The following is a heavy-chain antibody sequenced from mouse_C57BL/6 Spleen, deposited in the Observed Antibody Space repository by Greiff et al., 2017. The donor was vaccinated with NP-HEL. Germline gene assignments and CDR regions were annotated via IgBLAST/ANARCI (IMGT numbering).Heavy chain of an antibody. CDR1: GYTFTSYW. CDR3: ARREVVATDYAMDY. CDR2: IDPSDSYT. J-gene: IGHJ4*01. V-gene: IGHV1-69*01. Sequence: QVHVKQPGAELVMPGASVKLSCKASGYTFTSYWMHWVKQRPGQGLEWIGEIDPSDSYTNYNQKFKGKSTLTVDKSSSTAYMQLSSLTSEDSAVYYCARREVVATDYAMDYWGQGTSVTVSS. D-gene: IGHD1-1*01.